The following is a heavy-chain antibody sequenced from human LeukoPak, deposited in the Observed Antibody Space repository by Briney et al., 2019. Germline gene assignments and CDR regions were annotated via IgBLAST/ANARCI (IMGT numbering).Heavy chain of an antibody. CDR1: GFTFSSYA. CDR2: ISGSGGST. CDR3: PKPYSSSWYGVPNGDY. D-gene: IGHD6-13*01. V-gene: IGHV3-23*01. J-gene: IGHJ4*02. Sequence: GGSLRLSCAASGFTFSSYAMSWVRQAPGKGLEWVSAISGSGGSTYYADSVQGRFTISRDNSKNTLYLRMNSLRAEDTAVYYCPKPYSSSWYGVPNGDYWGQGTLVTVSS.